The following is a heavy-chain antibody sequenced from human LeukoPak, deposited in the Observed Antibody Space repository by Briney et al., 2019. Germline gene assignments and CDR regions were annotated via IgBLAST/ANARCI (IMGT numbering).Heavy chain of an antibody. CDR3: ARHDDSSSWYTPPDY. V-gene: IGHV4-59*08. Sequence: SETLSLTCTVSGGSISSYYWSWIRQPPGKGLEWIGSIYHSGSTYYNPSLKSRVTISVDTSKNQFSLKLSSVTAADTAVYYCARHDDSSSWYTPPDYWGQGTLVTVSS. CDR2: IYHSGST. D-gene: IGHD6-13*01. J-gene: IGHJ4*02. CDR1: GGSISSYY.